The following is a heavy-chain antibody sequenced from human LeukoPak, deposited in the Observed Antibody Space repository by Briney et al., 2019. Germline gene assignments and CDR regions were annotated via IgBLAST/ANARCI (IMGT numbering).Heavy chain of an antibody. CDR2: IIPIFGTA. CDR3: ARGGGPLVEKFDY. J-gene: IGHJ4*02. D-gene: IGHD2-15*01. V-gene: IGHV1-69*13. CDR1: GGTFSSYA. Sequence: SVTVSCKASGGTFSSYAISWVRQAPGQGLEWMGGIIPIFGTAKYAQKFQGRVTITADESTSTAYMELSSLRSEDTDVYYCARGGGPLVEKFDYWGQGTLVTVSS.